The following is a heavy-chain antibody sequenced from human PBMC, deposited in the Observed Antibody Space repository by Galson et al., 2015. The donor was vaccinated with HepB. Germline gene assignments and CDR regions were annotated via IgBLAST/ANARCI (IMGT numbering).Heavy chain of an antibody. J-gene: IGHJ1*01. D-gene: IGHD1-14*01. Sequence: SVKVSCKASGYTFTSYGISWVRQVPGQGLEWVGWISAYNGSTNYTQKLQGRVTMTTDTSTYTAYMELRSLRSDDTAMYYCARDASISLTAEYFQHWGQGTLVIVSS. CDR1: GYTFTSYG. CDR2: ISAYNGST. CDR3: ARDASISLTAEYFQH. V-gene: IGHV1-18*01.